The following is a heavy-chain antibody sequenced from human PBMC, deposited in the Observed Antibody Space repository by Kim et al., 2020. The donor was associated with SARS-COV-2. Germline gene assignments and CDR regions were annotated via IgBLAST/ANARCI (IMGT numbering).Heavy chain of an antibody. D-gene: IGHD3-22*01. CDR3: ARGGYYDRSGYYRNNAFDI. J-gene: IGHJ3*02. CDR2: IYYSGST. Sequence: SETLSLTCTVSGGSISSYSWSWIRQPPGKGLEWIGYIYYSGSTNYNPSLKSRVTKSVDTSKKHVSLKLSSVTAADTAVYYCARGGYYDRSGYYRNNAFDIWGQGTMVTVSS. CDR1: GGSISSYS. V-gene: IGHV4-59*01.